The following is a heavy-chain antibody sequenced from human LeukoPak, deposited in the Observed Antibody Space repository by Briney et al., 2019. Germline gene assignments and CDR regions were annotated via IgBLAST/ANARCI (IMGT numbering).Heavy chain of an antibody. CDR2: IKQDGSER. Sequence: GGSLRLSCAASGFTFSIYWMSWVRQAPGVGLEWVANIKQDGSERYYVDSVKGRFTLSRDNAKNSLYLQMNSLRAEDTAVYYCARDRWSYDPQGGFDCWGQGTLVTVSS. D-gene: IGHD3-22*01. J-gene: IGHJ4*02. V-gene: IGHV3-7*03. CDR1: GFTFSIYW. CDR3: ARDRWSYDPQGGFDC.